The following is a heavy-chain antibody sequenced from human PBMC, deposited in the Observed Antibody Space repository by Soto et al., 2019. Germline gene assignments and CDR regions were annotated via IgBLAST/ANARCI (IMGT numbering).Heavy chain of an antibody. J-gene: IGHJ6*02. CDR2: INSDGSST. V-gene: IGHV3-74*01. D-gene: IGHD6-6*01. CDR1: GFTFSSYW. CDR3: ARDLRSSLYYYYGMDV. Sequence: PGGSLRLSCAASGFTFSSYWMHWVRQAPGKGLVWVSRINSDGSSTSYADSVKGRFTISRDNAKNTLYLQMNSLRAEDTAVYYCARDLRSSLYYYYGMDVCGQGTTVTVSS.